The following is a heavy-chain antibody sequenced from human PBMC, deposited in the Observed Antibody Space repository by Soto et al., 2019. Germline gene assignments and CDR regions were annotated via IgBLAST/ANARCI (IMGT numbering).Heavy chain of an antibody. CDR1: GGSISSYY. J-gene: IGHJ4*02. CDR2: IYYSGGT. Sequence: SETLSLTCTVSGGSISSYYWSWIRQPPGQGLEWIGYIYYSGGTNYNPSLKSRVTISVDTSKNQFSLNLSSVTAADTAVYYCAREPVTHYFDYWGQGTLVTVSS. V-gene: IGHV4-59*01. D-gene: IGHD4-17*01. CDR3: AREPVTHYFDY.